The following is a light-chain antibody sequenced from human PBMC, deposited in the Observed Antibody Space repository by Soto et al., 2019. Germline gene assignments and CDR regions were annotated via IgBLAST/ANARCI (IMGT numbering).Light chain of an antibody. V-gene: IGLV3-21*02. CDR2: DDT. CDR1: KIGFKS. CDR3: QVWHSDDHHYV. Sequence: SYDLTQPPSVSVSPGQTATSTCYGNKIGFKSVNWYQQEPGQAPVLVVYDDTARPSGVPARFSASSSGNTATLTISRVEAGDEADYYCQVWHSDDHHYVFGTGTKVTVL. J-gene: IGLJ1*01.